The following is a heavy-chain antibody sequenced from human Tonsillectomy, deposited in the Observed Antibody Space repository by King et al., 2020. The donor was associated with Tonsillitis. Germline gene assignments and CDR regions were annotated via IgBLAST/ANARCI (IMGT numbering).Heavy chain of an antibody. CDR3: AKAARPRGAAFGMDV. CDR2: IHTGGTTA. J-gene: IGHJ6*02. V-gene: IGHV3-23*03. Sequence: VQLVESGGGLVQPGGSLRLSCAASGFTFSSYAMTWVRQAPGKGLEWVAVIHTGGTTAYYADSVKGRVTISRDNSKNTLYLQMNSLRAEDTAVYYCAKAARPRGAAFGMDVWGQGTTVTVSS. D-gene: IGHD3-16*01. CDR1: GFTFSSYA.